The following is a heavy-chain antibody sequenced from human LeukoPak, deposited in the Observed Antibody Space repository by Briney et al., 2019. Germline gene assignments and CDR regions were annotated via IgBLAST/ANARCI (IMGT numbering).Heavy chain of an antibody. D-gene: IGHD2-15*01. Sequence: GGSLRLSCAASGFTFDDYTMHWVRQAPGKGLEWVSLISWDGGSTYYADSVKGRFTISRDNSKNSLYLQMNSLRTEDTALYYCAKDPRPYCSGGSCYSYYYMDVWGKGTTVTVSS. V-gene: IGHV3-43*01. CDR1: GFTFDDYT. CDR2: ISWDGGST. CDR3: AKDPRPYCSGGSCYSYYYMDV. J-gene: IGHJ6*03.